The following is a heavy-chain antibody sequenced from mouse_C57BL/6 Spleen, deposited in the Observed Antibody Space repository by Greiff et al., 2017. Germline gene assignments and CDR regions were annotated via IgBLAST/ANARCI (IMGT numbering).Heavy chain of an antibody. CDR1: GYTFTDYN. J-gene: IGHJ4*01. Sequence: EVQLQQSGPELVKPGASVKIPCKASGYTFTDYNMDWVKQSHGKSLEWIGDINPNNGGTIYNQKFKGKATLTVDKSSSTAYMELRSLTSEDTAVYYCARGDYYGRTYAMDYWGQGTSVTVSS. CDR3: ARGDYYGRTYAMDY. D-gene: IGHD1-1*01. V-gene: IGHV1-18*01. CDR2: INPNNGGT.